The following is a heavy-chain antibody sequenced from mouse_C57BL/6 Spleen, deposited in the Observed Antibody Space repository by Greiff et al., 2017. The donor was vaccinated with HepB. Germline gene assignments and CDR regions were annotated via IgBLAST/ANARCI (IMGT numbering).Heavy chain of an antibody. D-gene: IGHD1-1*01. CDR3: ARGSPYYGSSYNPLDY. Sequence: VQLQQPGAELVRPGSSVKLSCKASGYTFTSYWMHWVKQRPIQGLEWIGNIDPSDSETHYNQKFKDKDTLTVDKSSSTAYMQLSSLTSEDSAVYYCARGSPYYGSSYNPLDYWGQGTTLTVSS. CDR1: GYTFTSYW. CDR2: IDPSDSET. J-gene: IGHJ2*01. V-gene: IGHV1-52*01.